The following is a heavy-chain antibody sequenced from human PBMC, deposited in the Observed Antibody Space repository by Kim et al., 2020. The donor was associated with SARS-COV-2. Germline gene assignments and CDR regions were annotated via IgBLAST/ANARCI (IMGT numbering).Heavy chain of an antibody. D-gene: IGHD6-19*01. CDR3: ARGVGGQWLGRAPFDY. CDR2: INHSGST. CDR1: GGSFSGYY. V-gene: IGHV4-34*01. J-gene: IGHJ4*02. Sequence: SETLSLTCAVYGGSFSGYYWSWIRQPPGKGLEWIGEINHSGSTNYNPSLKSRVTISVDTSKNQFSLKLSSVTAADTAVYYCARGVGGQWLGRAPFDYWGQGTLVTVSS.